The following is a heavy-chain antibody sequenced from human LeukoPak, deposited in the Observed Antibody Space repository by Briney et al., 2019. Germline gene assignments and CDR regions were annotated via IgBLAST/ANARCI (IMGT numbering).Heavy chain of an antibody. CDR3: ATNSYGHYQYYYYMDV. CDR1: GGSIRGYY. J-gene: IGHJ6*03. D-gene: IGHD5-18*01. CDR2: IYYSGTT. V-gene: IGHV4-59*08. Sequence: KPSETLSLTCTVSGGSIRGYYWSWIRQPPGKVLEWIGYIYYSGTTNYNPSLKSRVSISVDTSKNHFSLHLNSVTAADTAVYYCATNSYGHYQYYYYMDVWGKGTTVTISS.